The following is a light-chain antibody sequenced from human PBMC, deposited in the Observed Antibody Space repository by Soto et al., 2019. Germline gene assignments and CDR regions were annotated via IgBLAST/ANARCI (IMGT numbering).Light chain of an antibody. V-gene: IGLV2-8*01. CDR2: EVS. CDR1: SSDVGGYNY. Sequence: QSALTQPPSASGSPGQSVTISCTGNSSDVGGYNYVSWYQQHPGKAPKLMIYEVSKRPSGVPDRFSGSKSGNTASLTVSGLQAEDEADYYCSSYAGSNILFGTGTKVTVL. CDR3: SSYAGSNIL. J-gene: IGLJ1*01.